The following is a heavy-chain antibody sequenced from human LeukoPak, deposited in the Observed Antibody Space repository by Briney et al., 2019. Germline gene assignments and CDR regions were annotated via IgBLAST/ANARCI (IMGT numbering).Heavy chain of an antibody. Sequence: SVKVSCKASGGTFSSYAISWVRQAPGQGLEWMGGIIPILGTAYYAQKFQGRVTITTDESTSTAYMELSSLRSEDTAVYYCARDLRGYCSSTSCYHNWFDPWGQGTLVTVSS. CDR3: ARDLRGYCSSTSCYHNWFDP. CDR1: GGTFSSYA. CDR2: IIPILGTA. V-gene: IGHV1-69*05. D-gene: IGHD2-2*01. J-gene: IGHJ5*02.